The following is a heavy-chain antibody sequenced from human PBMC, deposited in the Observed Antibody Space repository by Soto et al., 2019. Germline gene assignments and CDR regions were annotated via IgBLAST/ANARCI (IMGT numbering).Heavy chain of an antibody. CDR3: AREDERSGAVHYCYYGMDV. V-gene: IGHV1-69*01. CDR1: GGTFSSYA. J-gene: IGHJ6*02. D-gene: IGHD3-10*01. CDR2: IIPIFGTA. Sequence: QVQLVQSGAEVKKPGSSVKVSCKASGGTFSSYAISWVRQAPGQGLEWMGGIIPIFGTANYAQKFQGRVTITADESTSTAYMELSSLRSEDTAVYYCAREDERSGAVHYCYYGMDVWGQGTMVTVSS.